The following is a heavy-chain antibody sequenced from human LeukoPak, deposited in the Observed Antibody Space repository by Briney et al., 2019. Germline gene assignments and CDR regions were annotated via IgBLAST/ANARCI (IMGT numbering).Heavy chain of an antibody. V-gene: IGHV4-38-2*01. CDR2: IYHSGST. Sequence: PSETLSLTCAVAAYSISSGYYWGWIRQPPGKGLEWIGSIYHSGSTYYNPSLKSRVTISVDTSKNQFSLKLSSVTAADTAVYYCARPSRRRSPSDAFDIWGQGTMVTVSS. CDR3: ARPSRRRSPSDAFDI. CDR1: AYSISSGYY. J-gene: IGHJ3*02.